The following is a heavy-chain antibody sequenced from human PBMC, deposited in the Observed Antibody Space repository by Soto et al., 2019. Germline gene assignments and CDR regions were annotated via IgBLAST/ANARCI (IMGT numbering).Heavy chain of an antibody. D-gene: IGHD1-7*01. CDR2: INPSGGST. J-gene: IGHJ4*02. CDR3: ARAGATGTTFGVYSY. Sequence: GASVKVSCKASGYTFTSYYMHWVRQAPGQGLEWMGIINPSGGSTSYEQKFQGRVTMTRDTSTSTVYMELSSLRSEDTAVYYCARAGATGTTFGVYSYWGQGTLVTVSS. CDR1: GYTFTSYY. V-gene: IGHV1-46*01.